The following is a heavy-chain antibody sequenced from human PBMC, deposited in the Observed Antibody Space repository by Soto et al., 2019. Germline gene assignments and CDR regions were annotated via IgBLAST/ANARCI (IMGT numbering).Heavy chain of an antibody. J-gene: IGHJ6*02. V-gene: IGHV3-23*01. D-gene: IGHD1-26*01. CDR2: ISGSGENT. CDR1: GFTFSTHA. Sequence: EVELLESGGGLVQPGGSIRLSCAASGFTFSTHAMSWVRQAPGKGLEWVSSISGSGENTYYEDSAEGRFTVSRDNSKNTLYLLMNSLRAEDTALYFCAKQGAVGSPRGFYYGMDVWGQGTTVTVS. CDR3: AKQGAVGSPRGFYYGMDV.